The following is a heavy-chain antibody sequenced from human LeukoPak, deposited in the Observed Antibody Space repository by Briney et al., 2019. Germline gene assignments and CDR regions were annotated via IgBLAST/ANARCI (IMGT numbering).Heavy chain of an antibody. Sequence: PGGSLRLSCAASGFTFSSYAMSWVRRAPGKGLEWVSAISGSGGSTYYADSVKGRFTISRDNSKNTLYLQMNSLRAEDTAVYYCAKTSYGDYGMDVWGQGTTVTVSS. CDR3: AKTSYGDYGMDV. CDR1: GFTFSSYA. V-gene: IGHV3-23*01. J-gene: IGHJ6*02. CDR2: ISGSGGST. D-gene: IGHD4-17*01.